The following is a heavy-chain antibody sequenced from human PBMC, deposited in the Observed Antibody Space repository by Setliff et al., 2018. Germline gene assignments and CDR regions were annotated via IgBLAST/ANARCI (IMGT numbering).Heavy chain of an antibody. CDR1: GYTFTGYY. D-gene: IGHD5-12*01. Sequence: GASVKVSCKASGYTFTGYYMHWVRQAPGQGLEWMGWMNPNTGGTTYAQAFQARITMTRDTSISTAYMELSRLTSDDSAVYYRARAVSGYDYHYFDKWGQGTLVTVSS. CDR3: ARAVSGYDYHYFDK. V-gene: IGHV1-2*02. J-gene: IGHJ4*02. CDR2: MNPNTGGT.